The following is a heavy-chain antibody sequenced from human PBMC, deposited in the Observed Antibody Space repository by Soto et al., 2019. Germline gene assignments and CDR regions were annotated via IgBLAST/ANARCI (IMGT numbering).Heavy chain of an antibody. V-gene: IGHV4-59*01. D-gene: IGHD6-13*01. CDR2: IYYSGST. CDR1: GGSISSYY. J-gene: IGHJ4*02. CDR3: AGGIAAAGDFDY. Sequence: KPSETLSLTCTVSGGSISSYYWSWIRQPPGKGLEWIGYIYYSGSTNYNPSLKSRVTISVDTSKNQFSLKLSSVTAADTAVYYCAGGIAAAGDFDYWGQGTLVTVSS.